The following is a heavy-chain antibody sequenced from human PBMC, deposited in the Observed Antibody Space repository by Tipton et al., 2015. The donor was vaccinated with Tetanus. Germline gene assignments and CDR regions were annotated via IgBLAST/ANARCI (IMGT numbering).Heavy chain of an antibody. CDR3: ARGGDPYRGQYWYFDL. CDR2: IHYSGST. D-gene: IGHD3-10*01. CDR1: GGSISTYF. Sequence: TLSLTCTVSGGSISTYFWSWIRQPPGKGLEWIGYIHYSGSTSNNPSLKSRVTVSVDTSKNQFSLTLSSVTADDTAVYYCARGGDPYRGQYWYFDLWGRGSLVTVSS. J-gene: IGHJ2*01. V-gene: IGHV4-59*01.